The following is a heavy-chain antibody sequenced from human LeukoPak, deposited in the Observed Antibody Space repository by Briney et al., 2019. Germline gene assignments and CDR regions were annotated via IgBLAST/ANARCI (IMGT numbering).Heavy chain of an antibody. V-gene: IGHV4-38-2*02. CDR3: ARDGIVGARNEPDY. CDR2: IYPSGST. CDR1: GYSISSGYY. Sequence: SETLSLTCTVSGYSISSGYYWGWIRQPPGKGLEWIGSIYPSGSTYYNPSLKSRVTISVDTSKNQFSLKLSSVTAADTAVYYCARDGIVGARNEPDYWGQGILVTVSS. J-gene: IGHJ4*02. D-gene: IGHD1-26*01.